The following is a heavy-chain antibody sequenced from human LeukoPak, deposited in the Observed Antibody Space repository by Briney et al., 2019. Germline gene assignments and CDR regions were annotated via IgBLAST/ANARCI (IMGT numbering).Heavy chain of an antibody. V-gene: IGHV4-38-2*02. CDR3: ARESMVRGVHNWFDP. D-gene: IGHD3-10*01. CDR2: IYHSGST. J-gene: IGHJ5*02. Sequence: PSETLSLTCTVSGYSISSGYYWGWIRQPPGKGPEWIGSIYHSGSTYYNPSLKSRVTISVDTSKNQFSLKLSSVTAADTAVYYCARESMVRGVHNWFDPWGQGTLVTVSS. CDR1: GYSISSGYY.